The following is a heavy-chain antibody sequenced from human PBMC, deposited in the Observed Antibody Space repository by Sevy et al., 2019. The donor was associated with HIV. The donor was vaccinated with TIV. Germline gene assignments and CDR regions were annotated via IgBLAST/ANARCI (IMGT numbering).Heavy chain of an antibody. J-gene: IGHJ4*02. CDR1: GYTFTSYG. CDR2: INTNTGNP. Sequence: ASVKVSCKASGYTFTSYGINWVRQAPGQGLEWMGWINTNTGNPTYVQGFTGRFVFSLDTYVRTAYLQIGSLKAEDTAVYYCARELGPFDYWGQGTLVTVSS. V-gene: IGHV7-4-1*01. D-gene: IGHD7-27*01. CDR3: ARELGPFDY.